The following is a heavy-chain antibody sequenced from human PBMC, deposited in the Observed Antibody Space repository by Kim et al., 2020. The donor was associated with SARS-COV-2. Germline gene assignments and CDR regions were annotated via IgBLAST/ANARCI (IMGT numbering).Heavy chain of an antibody. CDR2: SNT. V-gene: IGHV5-51*01. D-gene: IGHD2-15*01. Sequence: SNTKYSPSFEGHVTISVDKSISTAYLQWSSLRASDTAFYYCARRGAADVDYWGQGTLVTVSS. CDR3: ARRGAADVDY. J-gene: IGHJ4*02.